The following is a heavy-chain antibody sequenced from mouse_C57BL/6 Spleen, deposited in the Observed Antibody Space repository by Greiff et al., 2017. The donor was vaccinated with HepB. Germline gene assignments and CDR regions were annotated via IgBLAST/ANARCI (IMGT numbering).Heavy chain of an antibody. CDR2: ISYDGNN. CDR1: GYSITSGYY. D-gene: IGHD2-4*01. J-gene: IGHJ4*01. Sequence: EVKLQESGPGLVKPSQSLSLTCSVTGYSITSGYYWNWIRQFPGNKLEWMGYISYDGNNNYNPSLKNRISITRDTSKNQFFLKLNSVTTKDTASYYCARGVYYYDRYYCAMDFWGQGTSVTVSS. V-gene: IGHV3-6*01. CDR3: ARGVYYYDRYYCAMDF.